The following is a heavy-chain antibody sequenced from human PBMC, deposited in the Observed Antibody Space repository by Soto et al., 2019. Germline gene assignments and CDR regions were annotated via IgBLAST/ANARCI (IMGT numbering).Heavy chain of an antibody. V-gene: IGHV5-51*01. CDR2: IYPGDSDT. J-gene: IGHJ6*02. CDR3: ASMTQGYYYGMDV. D-gene: IGHD2-21*02. CDR1: GYSFTSYW. Sequence: PRDSLKLSCKGSGYSFTSYWIGWVLQMPGKGLEWMGIIYPGDSDTRYSPSFQGQVTISADKSISTAYLQWSSLKASDTAMYYCASMTQGYYYGMDVWGQGTTVTVSS.